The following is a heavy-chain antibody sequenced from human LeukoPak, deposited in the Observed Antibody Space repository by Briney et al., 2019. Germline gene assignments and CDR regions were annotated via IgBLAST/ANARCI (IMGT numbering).Heavy chain of an antibody. J-gene: IGHJ4*02. D-gene: IGHD3-10*01. CDR1: GFSLRNYW. Sequence: GGSLRLSCAASGFSLRNYWMTWVRQSPGKGLEWVAIINPDGSGKYSVDSVKGRFTISRDNAKNSLYLQMSSLRAEDTAVYYCARGGHRQKEFWGQGTLVTVSS. CDR3: ARGGHRQKEF. CDR2: INPDGSGK. V-gene: IGHV3-7*01.